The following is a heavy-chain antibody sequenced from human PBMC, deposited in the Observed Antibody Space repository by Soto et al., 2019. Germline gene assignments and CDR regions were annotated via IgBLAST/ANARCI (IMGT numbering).Heavy chain of an antibody. D-gene: IGHD6-19*01. CDR1: GFTFSSYA. J-gene: IGHJ4*02. V-gene: IGHV3-30-3*01. Sequence: GGSLRLSCAASGFTFSSYAMHWVRQAPGKGLEWVAVISYDGSNKYYADSVKGRFTISRDNSKNTLYLRMNSLRAQDTAVYYCARGGSSGWRGSDYWGQGTLVTVSS. CDR3: ARGGSSGWRGSDY. CDR2: ISYDGSNK.